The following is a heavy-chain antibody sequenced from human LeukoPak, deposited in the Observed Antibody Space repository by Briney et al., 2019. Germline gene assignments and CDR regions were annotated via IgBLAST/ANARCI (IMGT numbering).Heavy chain of an antibody. Sequence: PGGSLRLSCVVSRFTFSTYAMSWVRQAPGQGLEWVSAISANGADKYYADSVKGRFTISRDNSKNTLFLQMTSLRVGDTAVYYCANYRKPQGLDYWGQGTLVTVSS. J-gene: IGHJ4*02. CDR1: RFTFSTYA. CDR3: ANYRKPQGLDY. D-gene: IGHD1-14*01. CDR2: ISANGADK. V-gene: IGHV3-23*01.